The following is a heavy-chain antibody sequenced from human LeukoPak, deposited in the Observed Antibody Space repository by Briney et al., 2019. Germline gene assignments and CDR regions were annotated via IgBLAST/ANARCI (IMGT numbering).Heavy chain of an antibody. J-gene: IGHJ3*02. V-gene: IGHV3-64*01. Sequence: GGSLRLSCAASGFTFSSYAMHWVRQAPGKGLEYVSAISSNGGSTYYANSVKGRFTISRDNSKNTLYLQMGSLRAEDMAVYYCARIVGATFDIWGQGTMVTVSS. CDR2: ISSNGGST. CDR3: ARIVGATFDI. D-gene: IGHD1-26*01. CDR1: GFTFSSYA.